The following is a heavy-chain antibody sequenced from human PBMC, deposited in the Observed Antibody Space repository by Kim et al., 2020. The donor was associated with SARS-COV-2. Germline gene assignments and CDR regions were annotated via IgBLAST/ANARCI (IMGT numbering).Heavy chain of an antibody. Sequence: GGSLRLSCAVSGFTLSNYWMHWVRQAPGKGLVWLSRISDDGAITAYTDSVKGRFTISRDNAKNTVFLQMNSLGAEDTAVYYCTTLTTSDTLDVWGQGTV. CDR2: ISDDGAIT. CDR3: TTLTTSDTLDV. D-gene: IGHD4-4*01. J-gene: IGHJ3*01. V-gene: IGHV3-74*03. CDR1: GFTLSNYW.